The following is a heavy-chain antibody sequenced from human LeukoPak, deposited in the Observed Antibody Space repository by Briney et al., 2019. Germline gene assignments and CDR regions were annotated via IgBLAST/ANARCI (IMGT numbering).Heavy chain of an antibody. J-gene: IGHJ4*02. D-gene: IGHD3-10*01. Sequence: SVTLSLTCTVSGGSISSYYWSWIRQPPGKGLEWIGYISYSGCNNYRPALKSRVTISRGPTKNHFLLKLRSVTAADTAVYYSGSTNYSPTLKSRVTISVDTSKNQFSLKLSSVTAADTAVYYCARAIGGGILRYFDWLDYWGQGTLVTV. CDR3: GSTNYSPTLKSRVTISVDTSKNQFSLKLSSVTAADTAVYYCARAIGGGILRYFDWLDY. V-gene: IGHV4-59*08. CDR2: ISYSGCN. CDR1: GGSISSYY.